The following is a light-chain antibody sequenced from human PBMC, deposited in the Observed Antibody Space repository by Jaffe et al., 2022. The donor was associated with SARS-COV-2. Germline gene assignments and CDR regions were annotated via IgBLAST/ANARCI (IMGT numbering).Light chain of an antibody. J-gene: IGLJ2*01. CDR2: EVT. CDR1: SSDVGGYNY. V-gene: IGLV2-14*01. Sequence: QSALTQPASVSGSPGQSITISCTGTSSDVGGYNYVSWYQQHPGKAPELMIYEVTNRPSGVPDRFSGSKSGNTASLTISGLQAEDEADYYCSSYTSSSTLVFGGGTKLTVL. CDR3: SSYTSSSTLV.